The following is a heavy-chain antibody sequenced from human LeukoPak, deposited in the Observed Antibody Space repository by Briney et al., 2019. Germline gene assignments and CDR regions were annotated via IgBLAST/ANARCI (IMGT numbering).Heavy chain of an antibody. CDR2: FDPEDGET. CDR1: GYTLTELS. J-gene: IGHJ6*03. D-gene: IGHD1-26*01. V-gene: IGHV1-24*01. Sequence: ASVKVSCKVSGYTLTELSMHWVRQAPGKGLEWMGGFDPEDGETIYAQKFQGRVTMTEDTSTDTAYMELRTLRSDDTAVYYCARDRHSGSYDYYYYMDVWGKGTTVTVSS. CDR3: ARDRHSGSYDYYYYMDV.